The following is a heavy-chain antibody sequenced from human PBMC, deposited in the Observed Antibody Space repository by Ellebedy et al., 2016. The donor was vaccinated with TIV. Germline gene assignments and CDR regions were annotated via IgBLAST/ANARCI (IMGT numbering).Heavy chain of an antibody. J-gene: IGHJ4*02. Sequence: GGSLRLXYRASGFTFSSYVMSWVRQAPGKGLKWVSGLSRSGDTTYYADSVKGRFTISRDNPKNTLYLQMNSLRAEDTAVYYCAKDRDDDGDFVFDSWGQGTLVTVSA. D-gene: IGHD4-17*01. V-gene: IGHV3-23*01. CDR3: AKDRDDDGDFVFDS. CDR1: GFTFSSYV. CDR2: LSRSGDTT.